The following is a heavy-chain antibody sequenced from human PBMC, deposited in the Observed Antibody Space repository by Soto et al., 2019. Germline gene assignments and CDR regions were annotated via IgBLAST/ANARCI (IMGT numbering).Heavy chain of an antibody. CDR1: GFTFSNFA. V-gene: IGHV3-23*01. CDR3: AKDTSSSPYYMDV. D-gene: IGHD2-2*01. J-gene: IGHJ6*03. CDR2: ISGSTGTT. Sequence: EVQVLESGGGSVQPGGSLRLSCAASGFTFSNFAMSWVRHAPGKGLEWVSEISGSTGTTYYADSVKGRFIISRDNSKNTLHLQMNSLRAEDTAVYYCAKDTSSSPYYMDVGGKGTTVTVSS.